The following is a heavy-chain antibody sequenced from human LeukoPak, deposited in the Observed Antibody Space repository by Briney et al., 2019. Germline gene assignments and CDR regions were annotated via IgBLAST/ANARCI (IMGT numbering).Heavy chain of an antibody. J-gene: IGHJ4*02. CDR1: GFTFSSYW. D-gene: IGHD6-19*01. Sequence: GGSLRLSCAASGFTFSSYWMSWVRQAPGKGLEWVANIKQDGSEKYYVDSVKGRFTISRDNAKNSLYPQMNGLRAEDTAVYYCASSPPYSSGWRPFDYWGQGTLVTVSS. CDR3: ASSPPYSSGWRPFDY. V-gene: IGHV3-7*01. CDR2: IKQDGSEK.